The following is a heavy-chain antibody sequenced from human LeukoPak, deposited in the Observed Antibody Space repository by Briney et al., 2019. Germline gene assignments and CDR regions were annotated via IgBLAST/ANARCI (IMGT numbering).Heavy chain of an antibody. CDR2: ISGDGGTT. V-gene: IGHV3-43*02. J-gene: IGHJ4*02. CDR1: GFTFDDYA. Sequence: GGSLRLSCAASGFTFDDYAMHWVRQAPGKGLEWVSLISGDGGTTYSADSVKGRFTISRDNSKNSLYPQMNSLRTEDTALYYCARSLPDYFDYWGQGTLVTVSS. CDR3: ARSLPDYFDY.